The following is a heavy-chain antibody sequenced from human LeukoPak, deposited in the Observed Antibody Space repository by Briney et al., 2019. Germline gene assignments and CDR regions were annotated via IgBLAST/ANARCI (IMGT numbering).Heavy chain of an antibody. CDR1: GFTFSSYS. V-gene: IGHV3-48*04. CDR3: ARGSSGWDYYFDY. Sequence: GGSLRLSCAASGFTFSSYSMNWVRQAPGKGLEWVSYISSSSTIYYADSVKGRFTISRDNAKNSLYLQMNSLRAEDTAVYYCARGSSGWDYYFDYWGQGTLVTVSS. D-gene: IGHD6-19*01. J-gene: IGHJ4*02. CDR2: ISSSSTI.